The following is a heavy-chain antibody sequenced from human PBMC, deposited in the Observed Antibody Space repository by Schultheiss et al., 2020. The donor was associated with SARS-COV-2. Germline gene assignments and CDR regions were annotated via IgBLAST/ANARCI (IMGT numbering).Heavy chain of an antibody. CDR3: AFVARQFMGTHFDY. CDR2: IIPILGIA. CDR1: GGTFSSYT. V-gene: IGHV1-69*02. Sequence: SVKVSCKASGGTFSSYTISWVRQAPGQGLEWMGRIIPILGIANYAQKFQGRVTITADKSTSTAYMELRSLRSDDTAVYYCAFVARQFMGTHFDYWGQGTLVTVSS. J-gene: IGHJ4*02. D-gene: IGHD5-18*01.